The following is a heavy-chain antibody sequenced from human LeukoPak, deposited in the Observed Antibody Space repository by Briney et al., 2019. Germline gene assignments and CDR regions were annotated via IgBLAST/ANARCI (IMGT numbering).Heavy chain of an antibody. Sequence: GGSLRLSCAASGFTFSSYAMSWVRQTPGKGLEWVSAISAGGDGTYYADSVKGRFTISRDNAKNSLYLQMNSLRAEDTAVYYCAREFSSSWCFDYWGQGTLVTVSS. J-gene: IGHJ4*02. CDR3: AREFSSSWCFDY. CDR1: GFTFSSYA. V-gene: IGHV3-23*01. CDR2: ISAGGDGT. D-gene: IGHD6-13*01.